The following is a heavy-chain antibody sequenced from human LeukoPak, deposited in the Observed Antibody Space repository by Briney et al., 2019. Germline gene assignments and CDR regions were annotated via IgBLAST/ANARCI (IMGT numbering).Heavy chain of an antibody. Sequence: ASVKVSCNASGYTFTGHYMHWVRQAPGQGLEWMGWINPNSGGTNYAQKFQGRVTMTRATSISTAYMELSRLRSDDTAVYYCARDDELELLPFDYWGQGTLVTVSS. CDR2: INPNSGGT. CDR3: ARDDELELLPFDY. CDR1: GYTFTGHY. D-gene: IGHD1-7*01. J-gene: IGHJ4*02. V-gene: IGHV1-2*02.